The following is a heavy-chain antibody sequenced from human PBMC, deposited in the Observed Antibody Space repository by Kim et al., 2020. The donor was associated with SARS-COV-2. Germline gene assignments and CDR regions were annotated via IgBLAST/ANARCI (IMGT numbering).Heavy chain of an antibody. CDR1: GDSVSGDGSY. J-gene: IGHJ4*02. V-gene: IGHV4-30-4*08. CDR3: ARALSGDAGGYYDT. Sequence: SETLSLTCTISGDSVSGDGSYWSWIRQPPGKGLEWIGYIYKGGTTYNKTSLEGRLYASMDRTTNQFSLQLTSVTAADTAVYYCARALSGDAGGYYDTWGQGLQVTVSS. D-gene: IGHD7-27*01. CDR2: IYKGGTT.